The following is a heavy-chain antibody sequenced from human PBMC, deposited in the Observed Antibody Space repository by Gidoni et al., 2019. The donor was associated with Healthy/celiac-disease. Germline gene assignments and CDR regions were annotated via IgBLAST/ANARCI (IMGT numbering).Heavy chain of an antibody. V-gene: IGHV1-3*01. D-gene: IGHD3-3*01. CDR1: GYTFTSYA. CDR2: INAGNGNT. J-gene: IGHJ4*02. CDR3: ARSSIRFLEWFGDFDY. Sequence: QVQLVQSGAEVKKPGASVKVSCKASGYTFTSYAMHWVRQAPGQRLEWMGWINAGNGNTKYSQKFQGRVTITRDTSASTAYMELSSLRSEDTAVYYCARSSIRFLEWFGDFDYWGQGTLVTVSS.